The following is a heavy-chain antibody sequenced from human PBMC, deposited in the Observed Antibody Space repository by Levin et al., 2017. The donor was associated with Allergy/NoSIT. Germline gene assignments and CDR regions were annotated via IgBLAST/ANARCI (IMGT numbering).Heavy chain of an antibody. CDR3: ARVKVVVAATLYYFDY. V-gene: IGHV4-4*02. CDR1: GGSISSNNW. CDR2: IYHSGST. D-gene: IGHD2-15*01. J-gene: IGHJ4*02. Sequence: SETLSLTCTVSGGSISSNNWWSWVRQPPGKGLEWIGEIYHSGSTDYNPSLQSRVTISVDKSKNQFSPKLSSLTAAATAVYYCARVKVVVAATLYYFDYWGQGTLVTVSS.